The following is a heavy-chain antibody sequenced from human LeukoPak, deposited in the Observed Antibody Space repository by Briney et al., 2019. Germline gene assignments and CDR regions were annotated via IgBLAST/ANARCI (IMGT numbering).Heavy chain of an antibody. CDR2: IIPIFGTA. J-gene: IGHJ5*02. D-gene: IGHD6-6*01. Sequence: SSVKVSCKASGGTFSSCAISWVRQGPGQGLEWRGGIIPIFGTANYAQKFPGRVTITTDESTSTDYMELSSLRSEDTAVYYCARVTLYSRSAEGVTWFDPWGQGTLVTVSS. CDR3: ARVTLYSRSAEGVTWFDP. V-gene: IGHV1-69*05. CDR1: GGTFSSCA.